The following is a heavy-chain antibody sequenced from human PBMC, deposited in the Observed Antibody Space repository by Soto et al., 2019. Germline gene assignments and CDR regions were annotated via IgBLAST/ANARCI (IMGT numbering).Heavy chain of an antibody. CDR2: ITGSGSSA. Sequence: LRLSCAASGFTFSAYAIIWVRQAPGKGLEWVSGITGSGSSAYYADSVKGRFTISRDNSKNTLYLQMNSLRAEDTAVYYCAKSGSFFYFDCWGQGTPVTVSS. V-gene: IGHV3-23*01. D-gene: IGHD1-26*01. J-gene: IGHJ4*02. CDR3: AKSGSFFYFDC. CDR1: GFTFSAYA.